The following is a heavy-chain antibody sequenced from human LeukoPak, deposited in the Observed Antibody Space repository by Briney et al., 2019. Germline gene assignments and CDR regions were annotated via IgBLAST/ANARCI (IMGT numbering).Heavy chain of an antibody. D-gene: IGHD4-17*01. CDR3: ASINDYGDPSGGY. Sequence: GESLRISCKGSGYSFTSYWINWVRQMPGKGLEWMGKIDPSDSYTNYSPSFQGHGTISADKSISTAYLQWSSLKASDTAMYYCASINDYGDPSGGYWGQGTLVTVSS. V-gene: IGHV5-10-1*01. J-gene: IGHJ4*02. CDR1: GYSFTSYW. CDR2: IDPSDSYT.